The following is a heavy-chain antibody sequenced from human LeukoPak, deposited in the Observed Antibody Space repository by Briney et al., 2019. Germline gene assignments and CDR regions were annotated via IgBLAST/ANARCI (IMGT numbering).Heavy chain of an antibody. CDR2: INTDGSSN. V-gene: IGHV3-74*01. CDR1: GFTFSNYY. D-gene: IGHD3-16*02. Sequence: GGSLRLSCAASGFTFSNYYMHWVRQAPGEGLVWISGINTDGSSNYYGDSVKGRFTISRDNARKTLYLLMSSLRAEDSAIYYCVRYRPAPAWGQGTLVTVAS. J-gene: IGHJ4*02. CDR3: VRYRPAPA.